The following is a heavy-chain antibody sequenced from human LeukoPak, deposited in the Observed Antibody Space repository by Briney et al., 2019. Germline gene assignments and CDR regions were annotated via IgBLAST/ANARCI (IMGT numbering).Heavy chain of an antibody. V-gene: IGHV1-2*02. CDR1: GYTFTSYY. CDR2: INPNSGGT. Sequence: ASVKVSCKASGYTFTSYYMHWVRQAPGQGLEWMGWINPNSGGTNYAQKFQGRVTMTRDTSISTAYMELSRLRSDDTAVYYCARHVEQQLIYSYYYYGMDVWGQGTTVTVSS. J-gene: IGHJ6*02. D-gene: IGHD6-13*01. CDR3: ARHVEQQLIYSYYYYGMDV.